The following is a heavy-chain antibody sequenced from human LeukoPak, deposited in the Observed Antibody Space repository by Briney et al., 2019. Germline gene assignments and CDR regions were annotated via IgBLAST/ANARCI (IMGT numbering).Heavy chain of an antibody. D-gene: IGHD2-8*02. J-gene: IGHJ4*02. CDR2: IGYSGTNT. CDR1: GFSFSSFG. V-gene: IGHV3-30*02. CDR3: ARDLTGKYYIAY. Sequence: GGSLRLSCAASGFSFSSFGMHWVRQAPGEGLAWVAYIGYSGTNTHYADSVKGRFTISRDNSKNTVHLQMNSLRAADTALYSCARDLTGKYYIAYWGQGTLVTVSS.